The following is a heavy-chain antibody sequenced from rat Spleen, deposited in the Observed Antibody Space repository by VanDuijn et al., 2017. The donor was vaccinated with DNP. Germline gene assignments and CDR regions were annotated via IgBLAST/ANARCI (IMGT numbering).Heavy chain of an antibody. V-gene: IGHV5-7*01. Sequence: EVKLVESGGGLVQPGRSLRLSCAASGFTFSDFYMAWVRQAPKRGLEWVTTITYVGTITYYRDSVKGRFTISRDNAKSTLYLQMNSLRSEDTATYYCARGSGTYYWYFDFWGPGTMVTVSS. CDR2: ITYVGTIT. CDR1: GFTFSDFY. CDR3: ARGSGTYYWYFDF. J-gene: IGHJ1*01. D-gene: IGHD5-1*01.